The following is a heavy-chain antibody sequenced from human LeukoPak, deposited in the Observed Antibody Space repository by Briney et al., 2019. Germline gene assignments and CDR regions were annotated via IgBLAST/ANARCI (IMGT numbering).Heavy chain of an antibody. CDR1: GGSISSYY. D-gene: IGHD3-22*01. CDR3: ARRSYYYDSSGYSDAFDI. J-gene: IGHJ3*02. Sequence: SETLSLTCTVSGGSISSYYWSWIRQPAGKGLEWIGRIYYSGSTNYNPSLKSRVTISVDTSKNQFSLKLSSVTAADTAVYYCARRSYYYDSSGYSDAFDIWGQGTMVTVSS. V-gene: IGHV4-59*08. CDR2: IYYSGST.